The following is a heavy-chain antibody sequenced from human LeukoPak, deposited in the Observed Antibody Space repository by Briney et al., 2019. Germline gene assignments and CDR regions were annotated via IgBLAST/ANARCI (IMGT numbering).Heavy chain of an antibody. D-gene: IGHD6-13*01. CDR2: IYYSGST. V-gene: IGHV4-39*07. J-gene: IGHJ5*02. CDR3: ARDRGSSWYEGGFDP. Sequence: SETLSLTCTVSGGSISSSSYYWGWIRQPPGKGLEWIGSIYYSGSTYYNPSLKSRVTISVDTSKNQFSLKLSSVTAADTAVYYCARDRGSSWYEGGFDPWGQGTLVTVSS. CDR1: GGSISSSSYY.